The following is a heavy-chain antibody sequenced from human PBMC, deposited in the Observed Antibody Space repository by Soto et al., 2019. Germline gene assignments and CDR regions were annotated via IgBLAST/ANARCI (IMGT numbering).Heavy chain of an antibody. CDR1: GGSISSYY. CDR2: IYYSGST. V-gene: IGHV4-59*01. J-gene: IGHJ4*02. CDR3: ARGGGNWNYRLIGLDY. D-gene: IGHD1-7*01. Sequence: SETLSLTCTVSGGSISSYYWSWIRQPPGKGLEWIGYIYYSGSTNYNPSLKSRVTISVDTSKNQFSLKLSSVTAADTAVYYCARGGGNWNYRLIGLDYWGQGTLVTVSS.